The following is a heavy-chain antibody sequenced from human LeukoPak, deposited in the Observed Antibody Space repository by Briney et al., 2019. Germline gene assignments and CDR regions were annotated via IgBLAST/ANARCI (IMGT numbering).Heavy chain of an antibody. J-gene: IGHJ3*02. CDR3: ASLGSSSWSLNAFDI. D-gene: IGHD6-13*01. V-gene: IGHV4-30-2*01. CDR1: GGSISSGGYY. CDR2: IYRSGGT. Sequence: SQTLSLTCTVSGGSISSGGYYWSWIRQPPGKGLEWIGYIYRSGGTYYNPSLKSRVTISIDTSKNQFSLKLSSVTAADTAVYYCASLGSSSWSLNAFDIWGQGTMVTVSS.